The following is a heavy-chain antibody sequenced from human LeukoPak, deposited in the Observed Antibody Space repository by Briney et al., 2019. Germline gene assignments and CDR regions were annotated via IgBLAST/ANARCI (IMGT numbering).Heavy chain of an antibody. D-gene: IGHD1-7*01. CDR1: GFTFSSYW. J-gene: IGHJ4*02. CDR2: INSDGSST. CDR3: AKSITGTPAGFDY. Sequence: PGGSLRLSCAASGFTFSSYWMHWVRQAPGKGLVWVSRINSDGSSTSYADSVKGRFTISRDNSKNTLYLQMNSLRAEDTAIYYCAKSITGTPAGFDYWGQGTLVTVSS. V-gene: IGHV3-74*01.